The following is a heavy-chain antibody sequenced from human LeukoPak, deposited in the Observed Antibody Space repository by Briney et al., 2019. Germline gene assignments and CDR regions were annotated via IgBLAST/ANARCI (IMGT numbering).Heavy chain of an antibody. Sequence: SETLSLTCAVYGGSFSGYYWSWIRQPPGKGLEWIGEINHSGSTNYNPSLKSRVTISVDTSKNQFSLKLSSVTAADTAVYYCAREPPLVEAGTFDYWGLGTLVTVSS. CDR3: AREPPLVEAGTFDY. CDR2: INHSGST. J-gene: IGHJ4*02. CDR1: GGSFSGYY. V-gene: IGHV4-34*01. D-gene: IGHD6-13*01.